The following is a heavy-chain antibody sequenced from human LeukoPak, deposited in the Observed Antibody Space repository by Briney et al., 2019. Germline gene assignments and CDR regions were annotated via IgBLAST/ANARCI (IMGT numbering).Heavy chain of an antibody. Sequence: ASVKVSCKASGYTFTSYGISWVRQAPGQGLEWMGSISAYNGNTSYAQKLQGRVTMTTDTSTSTAYMELRSLRSDDTAVYYCARARVLLWFGELFPFDYWGQGTLVTVSS. CDR3: ARARVLLWFGELFPFDY. V-gene: IGHV1-18*01. CDR2: ISAYNGNT. D-gene: IGHD3-10*01. J-gene: IGHJ4*02. CDR1: GYTFTSYG.